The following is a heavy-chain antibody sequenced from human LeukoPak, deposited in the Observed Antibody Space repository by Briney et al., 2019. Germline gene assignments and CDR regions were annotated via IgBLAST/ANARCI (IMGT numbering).Heavy chain of an antibody. D-gene: IGHD3-22*01. Sequence: QPGGSLRLSCAASGFTFSSYWMHWVRQVPGKGLVWVSRIKSDGSGTSYADSVQGRFTISRDNAKNSLYLQMNSLRAEDTAVYYCARDGGVTMIVPYNWFDPWGQGTLVTVSS. CDR2: IKSDGSGT. CDR1: GFTFSSYW. CDR3: ARDGGVTMIVPYNWFDP. V-gene: IGHV3-74*01. J-gene: IGHJ5*02.